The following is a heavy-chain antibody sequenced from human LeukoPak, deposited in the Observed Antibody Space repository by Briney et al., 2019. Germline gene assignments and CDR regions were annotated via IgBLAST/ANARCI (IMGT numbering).Heavy chain of an antibody. CDR1: GYTYTGYY. Sequence: ASLKVSCKAAGYTYTGYYMHWVRQAPGQGLEWSGWSNPNSGGTNYAQKFQGGVTITRDTSISTAYMELSRLRSDDPAVYYCARGTRRFLEWVIDYWGQGTLVTVSS. CDR3: ARGTRRFLEWVIDY. J-gene: IGHJ4*02. D-gene: IGHD3-3*01. V-gene: IGHV1-2*02. CDR2: SNPNSGGT.